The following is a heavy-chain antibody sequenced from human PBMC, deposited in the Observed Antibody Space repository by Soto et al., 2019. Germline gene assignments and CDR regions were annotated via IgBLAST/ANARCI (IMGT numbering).Heavy chain of an antibody. CDR1: GFTFSSYS. CDR2: ISCSGGST. J-gene: IGHJ4*02. Sequence: GGALRLSCAASGFTFSSYSMSWVRQAPGKGLEWVSAISCSGGSTYYADSVKGRFTIYRDNSKNTLYLQMTSLRAEDTAVYYCAKDHPTMVRGVIGSFDYWGQGTLVTVSS. CDR3: AKDHPTMVRGVIGSFDY. D-gene: IGHD3-10*01. V-gene: IGHV3-23*01.